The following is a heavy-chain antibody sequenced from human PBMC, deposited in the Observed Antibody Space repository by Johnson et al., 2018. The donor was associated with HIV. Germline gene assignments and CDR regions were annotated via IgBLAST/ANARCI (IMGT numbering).Heavy chain of an antibody. Sequence: MLLVESGGGLVKPGGSLRLSCAASGFSFNDAWMNWVRQTPGKGVEWVGRVKGENEGSTIEYAAPVKGRFTISRDGSQNTRYLRMKSLKTEDTGIYYCTTGLYWNDAFDIWGQGTMVSVSS. J-gene: IGHJ3*02. V-gene: IGHV3-15*01. D-gene: IGHD1-1*01. CDR2: VKGENEGSTI. CDR1: GFSFNDAW. CDR3: TTGLYWNDAFDI.